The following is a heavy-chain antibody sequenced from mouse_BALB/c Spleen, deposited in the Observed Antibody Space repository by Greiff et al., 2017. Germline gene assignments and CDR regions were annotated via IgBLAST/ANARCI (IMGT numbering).Heavy chain of an antibody. J-gene: IGHJ2*01. V-gene: IGHV1-15*01. CDR2: IDPETGGT. Sequence: QVQLQQSGAELVRPGASVTLSCKASGYTFTDYEMHWVKQTPVHGLEWIGAIDPETGGTAYNQKFKGKATLTADKSSSTAYMELRSLTSEDSAVYYCTRLRGLRRGENYFDYWGQGTTLTVSS. CDR1: GYTFTDYE. D-gene: IGHD2-4*01. CDR3: TRLRGLRRGENYFDY.